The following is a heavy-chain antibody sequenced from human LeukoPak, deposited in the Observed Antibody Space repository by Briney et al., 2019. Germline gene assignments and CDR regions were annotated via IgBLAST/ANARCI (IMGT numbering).Heavy chain of an antibody. CDR3: AGYAYYYGSGSYY. J-gene: IGHJ4*02. CDR2: ISYDGSSK. V-gene: IGHV3-30*03. Sequence: PGGSLRLSCAASGFTFRNYGIHWVRQAPGKGLEWVAVISYDGSSKYYADSVKGRFTISRDNSKNTLYVQMNSLRAEDTAVYYCAGYAYYYGSGSYYWGQGTLVTVSS. D-gene: IGHD3-10*01. CDR1: GFTFRNYG.